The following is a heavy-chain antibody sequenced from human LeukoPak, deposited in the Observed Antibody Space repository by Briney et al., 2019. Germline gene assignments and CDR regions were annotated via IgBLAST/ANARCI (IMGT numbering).Heavy chain of an antibody. V-gene: IGHV4-59*08. Sequence: SETLSLTCTVSGGSISSNYWSWIRQPPGQGLESIGYIYYSGSTNYNPSLKSRVTMSVDTSKNQFSLKVSSVTAADTAVYYCAKLVSSGWYYDYWGQGTLVTVSS. CDR1: GGSISSNY. D-gene: IGHD6-19*01. J-gene: IGHJ4*02. CDR3: AKLVSSGWYYDY. CDR2: IYYSGST.